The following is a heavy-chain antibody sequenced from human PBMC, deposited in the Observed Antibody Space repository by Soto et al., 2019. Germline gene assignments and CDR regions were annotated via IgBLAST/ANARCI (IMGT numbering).Heavy chain of an antibody. V-gene: IGHV1-18*01. CDR3: ARGGIYSSDWHFDS. CDR1: GYIFSNHG. Sequence: QVQLMQSGVEVKKPGASVKVSCKTSGYIFSNHGITWVRQAPGQGLEWMGWISAYNGNTDYAQKFQDRVTVTADTSTKIAYMELRSLRSDDTAMDYCARGGIYSSDWHFDSWGQGTLVTVSS. D-gene: IGHD6-19*01. CDR2: ISAYNGNT. J-gene: IGHJ4*02.